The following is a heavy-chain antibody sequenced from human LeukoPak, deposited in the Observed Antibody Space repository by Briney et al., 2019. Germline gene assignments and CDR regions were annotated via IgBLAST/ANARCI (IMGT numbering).Heavy chain of an antibody. D-gene: IGHD3-22*01. CDR2: IRSKAYGGTT. CDR3: SRDNSADYYDSSGYFS. Sequence: GGSLRLSCTASGFTFGDYAMSWVRQAPGKGLEWVGFIRSKAYGGTTEYAASVKGRFTISRDDSKSIAYLQMNSLKTEDTAVYYCSRDNSADYYDSSGYFSWGQGTLVTVPS. CDR1: GFTFGDYA. V-gene: IGHV3-49*04. J-gene: IGHJ4*02.